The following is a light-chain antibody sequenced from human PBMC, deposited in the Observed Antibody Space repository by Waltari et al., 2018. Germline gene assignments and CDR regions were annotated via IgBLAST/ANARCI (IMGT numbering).Light chain of an antibody. V-gene: IGKV1-9*01. Sequence: IQLTQSPSSLPASVGDQVAIPCLASQVIPIYLAWYQQTPEKAPKRLIYAASTLQSWVPSRCSGSGSGTDFTRHISSLQPEDFATYYCQQVNNYPLTFGGGTKVEIK. CDR1: QVIPIY. CDR3: QQVNNYPLT. J-gene: IGKJ4*01. CDR2: AAS.